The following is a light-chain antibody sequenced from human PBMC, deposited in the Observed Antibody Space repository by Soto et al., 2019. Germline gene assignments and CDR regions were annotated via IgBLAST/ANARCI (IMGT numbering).Light chain of an antibody. V-gene: IGKV1-13*02. Sequence: AIQLTQSPSSLSASVGDRVTITCRASQGISSALAWYQQKPGKAPKLLIYDASSLESGVPSRFSGSGSGTDFTLTSSSLQPEDFATSYCQQFNSYPLTCGGGTKVEIK. CDR3: QQFNSYPLT. J-gene: IGKJ4*01. CDR2: DAS. CDR1: QGISSA.